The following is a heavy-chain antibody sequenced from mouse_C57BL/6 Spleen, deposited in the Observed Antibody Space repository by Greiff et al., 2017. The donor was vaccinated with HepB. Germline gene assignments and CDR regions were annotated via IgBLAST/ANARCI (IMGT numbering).Heavy chain of an antibody. V-gene: IGHV1-18*01. CDR3: ARRDSSGYPY. D-gene: IGHD3-2*02. Sequence: VQLQQSGPELVKPGASVKIPCKASGYTFTDYNMDWVKQSHGKSLEWIGDINPNNGGTIYNQKFKGKATLTVDKSSSTAYMELRSLTSEDTAVYYCARRDSSGYPYWGQGTLVTVSA. CDR1: GYTFTDYN. J-gene: IGHJ3*01. CDR2: INPNNGGT.